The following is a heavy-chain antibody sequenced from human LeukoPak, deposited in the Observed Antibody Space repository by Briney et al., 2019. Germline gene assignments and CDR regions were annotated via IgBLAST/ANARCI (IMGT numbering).Heavy chain of an antibody. Sequence: GASVKVSCKASGGTFSSYAISWVRQAPGQGLEWMGGIIPIFGTANYAQKFQGRVTITTDESTCTAYMELSSLRSEDTAVYYCAVVVMLAFDIWGQGTMVTVSS. D-gene: IGHD3-22*01. CDR2: IIPIFGTA. J-gene: IGHJ3*02. CDR1: GGTFSSYA. V-gene: IGHV1-69*05. CDR3: AVVVMLAFDI.